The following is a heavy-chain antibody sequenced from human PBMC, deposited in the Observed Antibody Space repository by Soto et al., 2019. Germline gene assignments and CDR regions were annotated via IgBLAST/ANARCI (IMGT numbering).Heavy chain of an antibody. CDR3: AREWGSKRHDAFDI. Sequence: ASVKVSCKASGYTFTGYYMHWVRQAPGQGLEWMGWINPNSGGTNYAQKFQGWVTMTRDTSISTAYMELSRLRSDDTAVHYRAREWGSKRHDAFDIWGQGTMVTVSS. J-gene: IGHJ3*02. D-gene: IGHD6-25*01. CDR2: INPNSGGT. CDR1: GYTFTGYY. V-gene: IGHV1-2*04.